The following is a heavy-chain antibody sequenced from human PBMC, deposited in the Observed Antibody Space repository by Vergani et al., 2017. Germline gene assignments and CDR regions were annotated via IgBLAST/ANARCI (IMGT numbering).Heavy chain of an antibody. J-gene: IGHJ5*02. CDR1: GYTFTSYG. Sequence: VQLLESGGGLVQPGGSLRLSCAASGYTFTSYGISWVRQAPGQGLEWMGWISAYNGNTNYAQKLQGRVTMTTDTSTSTAYMELRSLRSDDTAVYYCAREVAWGSSLPWFDPWGQGTLDTVSS. CDR2: ISAYNGNT. D-gene: IGHD6-6*01. CDR3: AREVAWGSSLPWFDP. V-gene: IGHV1-18*01.